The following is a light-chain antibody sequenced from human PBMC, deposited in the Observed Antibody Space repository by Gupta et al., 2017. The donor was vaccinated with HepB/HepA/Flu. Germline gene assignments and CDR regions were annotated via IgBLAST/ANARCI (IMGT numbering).Light chain of an antibody. CDR2: DVS. Sequence: QSALTQPASVSGSPGQSITISCTGTSRDVGGYKYVSWYQQHPGKAPKLMIYDVSNRPSGVSNRFSGSKSGTTASLTTLGLQAEDEADYYCTSYTSSITYVFGTGNKVTVL. V-gene: IGLV2-14*03. CDR1: SRDVGGYKY. CDR3: TSYTSSITYV. J-gene: IGLJ1*01.